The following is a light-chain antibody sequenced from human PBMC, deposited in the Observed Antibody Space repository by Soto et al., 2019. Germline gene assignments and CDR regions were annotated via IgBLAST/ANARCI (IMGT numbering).Light chain of an antibody. CDR1: QSVSRTY. J-gene: IGKJ5*01. V-gene: IGKV3-20*01. Sequence: EIVLTQSPGTLSLSPGERATLSCMASQSVSRTYLAWYQQKPGQAPRLLIYGASDRATGTPDRFSGSGPGTDFTLTISRLEPEDSAVYYCQQFDDSVTFGQGTRLEIK. CDR3: QQFDDSVT. CDR2: GAS.